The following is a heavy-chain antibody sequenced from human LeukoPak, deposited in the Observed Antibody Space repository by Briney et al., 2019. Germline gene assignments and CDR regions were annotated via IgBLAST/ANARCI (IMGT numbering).Heavy chain of an antibody. CDR3: ARELYGDYAPFDY. D-gene: IGHD4-17*01. CDR2: ISAYSGNT. J-gene: IGHJ4*02. CDR1: GYTFTSYG. V-gene: IGHV1-18*01. Sequence: GAPVKVSCTASGYTFTSYGISWVRQAPGQGLEWMGWISAYSGNTNYAQKLQGRVTMTTDTSTSTAYMELRSLRSDDTAVYYCARELYGDYAPFDYWGQGTLVTVSS.